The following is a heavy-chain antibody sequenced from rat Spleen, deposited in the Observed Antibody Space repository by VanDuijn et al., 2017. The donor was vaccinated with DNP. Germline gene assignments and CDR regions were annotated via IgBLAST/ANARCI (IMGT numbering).Heavy chain of an antibody. Sequence: EVQLVESGGGLVQPGRSLKLSCAASGFTFSDYNMAWVRQAPKKGLEWVATIIYDGGRTYYRDSVRGRFTIFRDIPKSTLYLQMDSLRSEDTATYYCASRAPGDYFYGGYFDYWGQGVMVTVSS. CDR3: ASRAPGDYFYGGYFDY. CDR1: GFTFSDYN. J-gene: IGHJ2*01. D-gene: IGHD1-6*01. V-gene: IGHV5S10*01. CDR2: IIYDGGRT.